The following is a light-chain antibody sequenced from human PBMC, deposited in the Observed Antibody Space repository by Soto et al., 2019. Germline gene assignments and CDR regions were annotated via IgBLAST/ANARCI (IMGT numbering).Light chain of an antibody. Sequence: DIQMTQSPSTLSASVVDRVTITFLASQSISSWLAWYQQKPGKAPKLLIYAASTLQSGVPSRFSGRGSGTDFTLTISYLQPEDFAAYYCQQTYSVPATFGQGTKVDIK. CDR2: AAS. CDR1: QSISSW. J-gene: IGKJ1*01. V-gene: IGKV1-12*01. CDR3: QQTYSVPAT.